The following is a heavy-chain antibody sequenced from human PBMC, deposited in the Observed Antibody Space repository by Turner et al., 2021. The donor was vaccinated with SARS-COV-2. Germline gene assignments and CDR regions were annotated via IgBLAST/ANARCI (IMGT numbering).Heavy chain of an antibody. CDR1: GFTFSSYS. CDR3: ARDSPHYYDSSGYYKDAFDI. Sequence: EVQLVESGGGLVKPGGSLRLSCAASGFTFSSYSMNWVRQAPGKGLEWVSSISSSSRYIYHADSGKGRFTISRDNAKNSLYLQMNSLRAEDTAVYYCARDSPHYYDSSGYYKDAFDIWGQGTMVTVSS. J-gene: IGHJ3*02. CDR2: ISSSSRYI. V-gene: IGHV3-21*01. D-gene: IGHD3-22*01.